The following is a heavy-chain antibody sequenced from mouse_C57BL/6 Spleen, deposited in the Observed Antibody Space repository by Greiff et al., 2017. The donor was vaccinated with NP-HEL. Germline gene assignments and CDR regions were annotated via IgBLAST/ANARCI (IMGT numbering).Heavy chain of an antibody. CDR1: GYAFSSYW. V-gene: IGHV1-80*01. J-gene: IGHJ1*03. Sequence: VQLQQSGAELVKPGASVKISCKASGYAFSSYWMNWVKQRPGKGLEWIGQIYPGDGDTNYNGKFKGKATLTADKSSSTAYMQLSSLTSEDSAVYFCASDYGSSYRYFDVWGTGTTVTVSS. CDR2: IYPGDGDT. CDR3: ASDYGSSYRYFDV. D-gene: IGHD1-1*01.